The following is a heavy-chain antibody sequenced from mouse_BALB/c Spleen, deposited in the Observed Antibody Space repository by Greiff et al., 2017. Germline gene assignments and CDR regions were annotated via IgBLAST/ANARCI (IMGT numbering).Heavy chain of an antibody. Sequence: VQLQQSGAELVRPGTSVKVSCKASGYAFTNYLIEWVKQRPGQGLEWIGVINPGSGGTNYNEKFKGKATLTADKSSSTAYMQLSSLTSDDSAVYFCAREDYGYFDYWGQGTTLTVSS. J-gene: IGHJ2*01. D-gene: IGHD1-1*02. CDR2: INPGSGGT. V-gene: IGHV1-54*03. CDR1: GYAFTNYL. CDR3: AREDYGYFDY.